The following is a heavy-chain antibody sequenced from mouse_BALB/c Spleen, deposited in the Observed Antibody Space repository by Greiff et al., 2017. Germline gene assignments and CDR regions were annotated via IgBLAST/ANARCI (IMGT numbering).Heavy chain of an antibody. Sequence: QVQLKESGAELAKPGASVKMSCKASGYTFTSYWMHWVKQRPGQGLEWIGYINPSTGYTEYNQKFKDKATLTADKSSSTAYMQLSSLTSEDSAVYYCARSTMITTVFAYWGQGTLVTVSA. CDR1: GYTFTSYW. D-gene: IGHD2-4*01. CDR2: INPSTGYT. V-gene: IGHV1-7*01. CDR3: ARSTMITTVFAY. J-gene: IGHJ3*01.